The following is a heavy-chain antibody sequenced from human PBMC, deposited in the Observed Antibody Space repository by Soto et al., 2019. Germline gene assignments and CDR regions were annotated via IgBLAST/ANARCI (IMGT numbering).Heavy chain of an antibody. Sequence: WVRQAPGQGLEWMGWISAYNGNTNYAQKLQGRVTMTTDTSTSTAYMELRSLRSDDTAVYYCARIVGADRRWFDPWGQGTLVTVSS. J-gene: IGHJ5*02. V-gene: IGHV1-18*01. D-gene: IGHD1-26*01. CDR2: ISAYNGNT. CDR3: ARIVGADRRWFDP.